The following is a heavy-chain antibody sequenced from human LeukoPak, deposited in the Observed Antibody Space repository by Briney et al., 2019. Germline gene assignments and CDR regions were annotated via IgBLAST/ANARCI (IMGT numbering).Heavy chain of an antibody. J-gene: IGHJ3*02. Sequence: GGSLRLSCTASGFTFSGAWMTWVRQAPGKGLEWVANIREDGTEKNYVDSVKGRFTISRDNAKNSLYLQMNSLRAEDTAVYYCARVGGVAGTSYAFDIWGQGTMVTVSS. V-gene: IGHV3-7*01. CDR3: ARVGGVAGTSYAFDI. D-gene: IGHD6-19*01. CDR2: IREDGTEK. CDR1: GFTFSGAW.